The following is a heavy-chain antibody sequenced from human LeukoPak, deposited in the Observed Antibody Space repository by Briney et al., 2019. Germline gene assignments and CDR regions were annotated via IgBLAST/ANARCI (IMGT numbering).Heavy chain of an antibody. D-gene: IGHD2-15*01. Sequence: SETLSLTCAVYGGSFSGYYWSWIRQPLGKGLEWIGEINHSGSTNYNPSLKSRVTISVDTSKTQFSLKLSSVTAADTAVYYCARVAPYIVVVVAATRVGAFDIWGQGTMVTVSS. CDR1: GGSFSGYY. J-gene: IGHJ3*02. CDR3: ARVAPYIVVVVAATRVGAFDI. CDR2: INHSGST. V-gene: IGHV4-34*01.